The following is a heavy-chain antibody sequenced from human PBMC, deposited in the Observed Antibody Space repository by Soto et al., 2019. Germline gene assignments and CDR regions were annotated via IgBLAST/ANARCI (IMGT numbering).Heavy chain of an antibody. Sequence: GGSLRLSCAASGFTVSSNYMSWVRQAPGKGLEWVSVIYSGGSTYYADSVKGRFTISRDNSKNTLYLQMNSLRAEDTAVYYCARIDSSSAEAAEYYYYGMDVWGQGTTVTVYS. V-gene: IGHV3-53*01. D-gene: IGHD6-6*01. CDR2: IYSGGST. CDR1: GFTVSSNY. CDR3: ARIDSSSAEAAEYYYYGMDV. J-gene: IGHJ6*02.